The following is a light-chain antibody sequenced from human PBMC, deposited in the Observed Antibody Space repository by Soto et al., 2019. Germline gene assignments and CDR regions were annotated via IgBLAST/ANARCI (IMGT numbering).Light chain of an antibody. CDR1: QAINNY. CDR3: QQSYEYPRT. J-gene: IGKJ1*01. Sequence: AIRMTQSPSSLSASTGDRVTITCRASQAINNYLVWFQQKPGKAPKVLIYAASTLQTGVPSRFSGSGFGTDFILTISGLQSEDFATYYCQQSYEYPRTLAQGPRVDIK. V-gene: IGKV1-8*01. CDR2: AAS.